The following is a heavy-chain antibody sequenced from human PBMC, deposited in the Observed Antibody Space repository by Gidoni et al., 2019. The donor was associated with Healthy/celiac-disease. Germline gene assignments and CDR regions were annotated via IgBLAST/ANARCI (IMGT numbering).Heavy chain of an antibody. CDR2: IYYSGST. Sequence: QLQLQESGPGLVKPSETLSLTCTVSGGSISSSSYYWGWIRQPPGKGLEWIGSIYYSGSTYYNPSLKSRVTISVDTSKNQFSLKLSSVTAADTAVYYCARNPYGDYVRYPEYYFDYWGQGTLVTVSS. J-gene: IGHJ4*02. V-gene: IGHV4-39*01. CDR1: GGSISSSSYY. D-gene: IGHD4-17*01. CDR3: ARNPYGDYVRYPEYYFDY.